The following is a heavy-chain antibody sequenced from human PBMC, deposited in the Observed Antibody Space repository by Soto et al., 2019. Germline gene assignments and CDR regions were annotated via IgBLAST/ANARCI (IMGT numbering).Heavy chain of an antibody. CDR3: ARDGVGGGLSHLDY. CDR2: ITSGSGST. J-gene: IGHJ4*02. D-gene: IGHD3-16*01. CDR1: GITFNNYA. Sequence: GGSLRLSCVASGITFNNYAMTWVRQAPGKGLEWVSGITSGSGSTSYTDSVKGRFTISRDNSKNTLYLQMNSLRAEDTAVYYCARDGVGGGLSHLDYWGQGTLVTVSS. V-gene: IGHV3-23*01.